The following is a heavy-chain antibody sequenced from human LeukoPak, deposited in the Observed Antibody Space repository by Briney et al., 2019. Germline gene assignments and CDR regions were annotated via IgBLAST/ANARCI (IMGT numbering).Heavy chain of an antibody. J-gene: IGHJ4*02. Sequence: PSETLSLTCAVYGGSFSGYYWSWIRQPPGKGLEWIGEINHSGSTNYNPSLKSRVTISVDTSKNQFSLKLSSVTAADTAVYYCARDVSSSSRDYWGQGTLVTVSS. V-gene: IGHV4-34*01. D-gene: IGHD6-6*01. CDR3: ARDVSSSSRDY. CDR2: INHSGST. CDR1: GGSFSGYY.